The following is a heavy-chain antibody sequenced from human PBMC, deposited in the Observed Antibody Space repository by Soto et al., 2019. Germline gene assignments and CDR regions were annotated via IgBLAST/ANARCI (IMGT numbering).Heavy chain of an antibody. V-gene: IGHV3-30*03. CDR2: MSYDGSNK. CDR1: GFTFSRYG. D-gene: IGHD6-19*01. Sequence: GGSLRLSCIASGFTFSRYGMHWVRQAPGKGLEWVAVMSYDGSNKWYADSVEGRFDVSRDNSKNTLFLEMNSLRAEDTAVYYCARDRPIGWSYYLDYWGQGTLVTVSS. CDR3: ARDRPIGWSYYLDY. J-gene: IGHJ4*02.